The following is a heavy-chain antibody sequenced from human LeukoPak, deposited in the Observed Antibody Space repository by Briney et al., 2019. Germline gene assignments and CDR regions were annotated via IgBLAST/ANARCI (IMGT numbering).Heavy chain of an antibody. Sequence: GRSLRLSCAASGFTFSSYGMHWVRQAPGKGLEWAAVISYDGSNKYYADSVKGRFTISRDNSKNTLYLQMNSLRAEDTAVYYCAKEGPLRSHDYWGQGTLVTVSS. D-gene: IGHD4/OR15-4a*01. CDR2: ISYDGSNK. CDR3: AKEGPLRSHDY. V-gene: IGHV3-30*18. J-gene: IGHJ4*02. CDR1: GFTFSSYG.